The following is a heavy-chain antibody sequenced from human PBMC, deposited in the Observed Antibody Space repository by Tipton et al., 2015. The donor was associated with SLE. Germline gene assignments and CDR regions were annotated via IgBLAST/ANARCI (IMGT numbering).Heavy chain of an antibody. Sequence: SDFDVSTSYMSWVRQAPGKGLEWVANIKQDGSEKYYVDSVKGRFTISRDNAKNSLYLQMNSLRAEDTAVYYCARHGVEPGRELLLPPYMDVWGKGTTVTVSS. D-gene: IGHD1-26*01. J-gene: IGHJ6*03. CDR3: ARHGVEPGRELLLPPYMDV. V-gene: IGHV3-7*01. CDR1: DFDVSTSY. CDR2: IKQDGSEK.